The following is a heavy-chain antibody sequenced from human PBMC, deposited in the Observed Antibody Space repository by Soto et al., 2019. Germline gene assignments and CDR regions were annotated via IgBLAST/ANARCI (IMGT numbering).Heavy chain of an antibody. V-gene: IGHV3-23*01. CDR2: ISAGGDNT. CDR3: AKLYDRWQGGMDV. D-gene: IGHD2-8*01. Sequence: HPGGSLRLSCAASGFTFSNYVMSWVRLAPGKGLAWVSAISAGGDNTYYADSVKGRFTLSRDNSKKTLYLKMSSLRVEDTAVYYCAKLYDRWQGGMDVWGQGTTVTVSS. CDR1: GFTFSNYV. J-gene: IGHJ6*02.